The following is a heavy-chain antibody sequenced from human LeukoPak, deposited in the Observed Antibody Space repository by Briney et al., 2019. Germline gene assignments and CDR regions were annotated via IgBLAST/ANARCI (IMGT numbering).Heavy chain of an antibody. CDR2: IKENGNER. Sequence: GGSLRLSRTVSGFTFSMYWMSWVRQAPGKGPEWVAHIKENGNERYYADSVKGRFTISRDNVKQSLGLQMNSLRVEDTAVYYCARGPGDFDASDIWGQGTMVTVSS. D-gene: IGHD1-14*01. V-gene: IGHV3-7*01. CDR3: ARGPGDFDASDI. J-gene: IGHJ3*02. CDR1: GFTFSMYW.